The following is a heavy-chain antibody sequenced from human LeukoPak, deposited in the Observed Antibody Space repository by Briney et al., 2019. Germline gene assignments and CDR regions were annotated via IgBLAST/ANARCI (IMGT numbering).Heavy chain of an antibody. CDR1: GYTFTGYY. V-gene: IGHV1-2*02. J-gene: IGHJ5*02. Sequence: ASVKVSCKASGYTFTGYYMHWVRQAPGQGLEWMGWINPNSGGTNYAQKFQGRVTMTRDTSISTAYMELSRLRSDDTAVYYCARVSTGGSYPNWFDPWGQGTLVTVSS. D-gene: IGHD1-26*01. CDR3: ARVSTGGSYPNWFDP. CDR2: INPNSGGT.